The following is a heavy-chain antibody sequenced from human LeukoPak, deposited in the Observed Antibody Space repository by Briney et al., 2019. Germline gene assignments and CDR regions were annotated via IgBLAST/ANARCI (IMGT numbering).Heavy chain of an antibody. CDR1: GFSFRSYA. CDR2: ISGNGDST. J-gene: IGHJ3*02. V-gene: IGHV3-23*01. Sequence: GGSLRLSCAASGFSFRSYAMSWVRQAPGKGLEWVSFISGNGDSTFYADSMKGRFTISRDNYKNTLYLQLQSLRAEDTAVYYCAKDGGVGMGAFHIWGQGTMVTVSS. CDR3: AKDGGVGMGAFHI. D-gene: IGHD3-16*01.